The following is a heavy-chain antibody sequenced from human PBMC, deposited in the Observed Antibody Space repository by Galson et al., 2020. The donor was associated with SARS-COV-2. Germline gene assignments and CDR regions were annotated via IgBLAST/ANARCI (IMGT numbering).Heavy chain of an antibody. CDR2: IYYSGST. V-gene: IGHV4-59*08. D-gene: IGHD3-22*01. CDR3: ARQSTTPIITMIVGPGGMDV. Sequence: ETSETLSLTCTVSGGSISSYYWSWIRQPPGKGLEWIGYIYYSGSTNYNPSLKSRVTISVDTSKNQFSLKLSSVTAADTAMYYCARQSTTPIITMIVGPGGMDVWGQGTTVTVSS. J-gene: IGHJ6*02. CDR1: GGSISSYY.